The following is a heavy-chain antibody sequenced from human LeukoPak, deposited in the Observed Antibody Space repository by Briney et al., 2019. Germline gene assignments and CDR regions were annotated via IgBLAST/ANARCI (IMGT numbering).Heavy chain of an antibody. Sequence: GGSLRLSCAASGFSFSSYVMHWVRQTPGKGLEWVAVISYDGPKNYYADSVKGRFTISRDNSKNTLYLQMNSLRTEDTAMYYCARDVFTEPLIAYLEYWGQGAVVTVSS. J-gene: IGHJ4*02. CDR1: GFSFSSYV. CDR3: ARDVFTEPLIAYLEY. V-gene: IGHV3-30*14. CDR2: ISYDGPKN. D-gene: IGHD2-21*01.